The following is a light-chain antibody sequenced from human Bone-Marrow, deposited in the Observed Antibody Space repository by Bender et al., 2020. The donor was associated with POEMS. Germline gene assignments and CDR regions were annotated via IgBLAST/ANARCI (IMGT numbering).Light chain of an antibody. CDR1: SSDVGTYNL. J-gene: IGLJ3*02. Sequence: QSALTQPASVSGSPGQSITISCTGASSDVGTYNLVSWFQQHPGKAPKLMIYEVNQRPSGVPDRFSGSKSGNTASLTVSGLQAEDEADYYCCSYGGNYDWVFGGGTKLTVL. V-gene: IGLV2-23*02. CDR3: CSYGGNYDWV. CDR2: EVN.